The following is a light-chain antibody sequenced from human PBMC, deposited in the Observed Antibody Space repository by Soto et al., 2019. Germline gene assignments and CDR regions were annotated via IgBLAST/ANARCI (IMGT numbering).Light chain of an antibody. J-gene: IGLJ2*01. CDR3: SSYTSSSSVV. Sequence: QSALTQPASVSGSPGQSITISCTGTSSDVGGYNYVSWYQQHPGKAPKLMIYEVSNWPSGVSNRFSASKSGNTASLTISGLQAEDEADYYCSSYTSSSSVVFGGGTKLTVL. CDR2: EVS. V-gene: IGLV2-14*01. CDR1: SSDVGGYNY.